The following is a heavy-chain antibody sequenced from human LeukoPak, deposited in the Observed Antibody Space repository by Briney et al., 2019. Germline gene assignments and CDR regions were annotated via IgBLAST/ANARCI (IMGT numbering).Heavy chain of an antibody. J-gene: IGHJ4*02. CDR3: GRDTHLES. V-gene: IGHV4-39*01. CDR2: IYNSGSS. CDR1: GVSISSTSHA. Sequence: SETLSLTCTVSGVSISSTSHAWGWSRQPPGKGLEWPGNIYNSGSSNYSPSLRSRVSISVDTSKNQFSLRLRSVTAADTAVYYCGRDTHLESWGQGILVTVFS.